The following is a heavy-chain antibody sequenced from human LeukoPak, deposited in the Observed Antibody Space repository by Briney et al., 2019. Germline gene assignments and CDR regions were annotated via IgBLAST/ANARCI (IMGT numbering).Heavy chain of an antibody. D-gene: IGHD3-16*01. CDR3: ARGYGDF. J-gene: IGHJ4*02. Sequence: GESLRLSCVASGFTFSSYSINWVRQAPGKGLEWVSSISSSNTYIFYADSVKGRFTISRDNTKNSLNLQMNSLRAEDTAVYYCARGYGDFWGQGTLVTVSS. CDR2: ISSSNTYI. V-gene: IGHV3-21*01. CDR1: GFTFSSYS.